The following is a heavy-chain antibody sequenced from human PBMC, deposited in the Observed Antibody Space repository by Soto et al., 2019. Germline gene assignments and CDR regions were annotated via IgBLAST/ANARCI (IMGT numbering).Heavy chain of an antibody. CDR3: ARDQYLFGGGYYYGMDV. D-gene: IGHD3-10*02. V-gene: IGHV1-46*01. Sequence: ASVKVSCKASGYTFTSYYMHWVRQAPRQGLEWMGIINPSGGSTSYAQKFQGRVTMTRDTSTSTVYMELSSLRSEDTAVYYCARDQYLFGGGYYYGMDVWGQGTTVTVSS. J-gene: IGHJ6*02. CDR1: GYTFTSYY. CDR2: INPSGGST.